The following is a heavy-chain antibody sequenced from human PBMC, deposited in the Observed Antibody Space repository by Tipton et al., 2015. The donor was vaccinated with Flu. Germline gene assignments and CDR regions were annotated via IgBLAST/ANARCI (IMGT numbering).Heavy chain of an antibody. CDR2: LYTSGST. CDR3: ARTRSGNYLDDAFVI. CDR1: GGSISSGIHY. D-gene: IGHD1-26*01. J-gene: IGHJ3*02. Sequence: TLSLTCTVSGGSISSGIHYWSWIRQPAGRGLEWNGQLYTSGSTNYSPSLQSPVTMSVDTAKNQFSLKLSSVTAADTAVYYCARTRSGNYLDDAFVIWGQGILVSVSS. V-gene: IGHV4-61*09.